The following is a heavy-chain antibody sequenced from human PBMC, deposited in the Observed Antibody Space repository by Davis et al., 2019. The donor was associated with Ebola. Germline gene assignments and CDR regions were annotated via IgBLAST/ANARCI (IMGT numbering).Heavy chain of an antibody. CDR3: ARGGYCSGGSCYLHFDY. V-gene: IGHV3-33*01. J-gene: IGHJ4*02. D-gene: IGHD2-15*01. CDR2: IWYDGSNK. CDR1: GFTFSSYG. Sequence: PGGSLRLSCAASGFTFSSYGMHWVRQAPGKGLEWVAVIWYDGSNKYYADSVKGRFTISRDNSKNTLYLQMNSLRAEDTAEYYCARGGYCSGGSCYLHFDYWGQGTLVTVSS.